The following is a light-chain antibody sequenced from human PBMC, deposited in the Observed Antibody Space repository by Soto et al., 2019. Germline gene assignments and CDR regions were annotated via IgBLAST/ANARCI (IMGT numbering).Light chain of an antibody. V-gene: IGKV3-15*01. J-gene: IGKJ1*01. Sequence: EIVSTQSPGTLSVSPGEGATLSCRASQSVSSNLAWYQQKPGQAPSLLIYGAFTRATGIPARFSGTGSGTGFTLTISSLQSEDFALYYCQQYNDWPLTFGQGTKVDIK. CDR3: QQYNDWPLT. CDR2: GAF. CDR1: QSVSSN.